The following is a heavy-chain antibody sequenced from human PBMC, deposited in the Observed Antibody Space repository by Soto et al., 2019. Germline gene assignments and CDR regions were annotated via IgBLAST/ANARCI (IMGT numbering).Heavy chain of an antibody. CDR2: ISSSSSVI. V-gene: IGHV3-48*01. D-gene: IGHD7-27*01. J-gene: IGHJ6*03. CDR3: ARDLSWGSNWYYYMDV. Sequence: EVQLVESGGGLVQPGGSLRLSCATSGFIISDCAMNWVRQAPGKGLEWVSYISSSSSVIDYSDSLKGRFTVSRDNARNSLYLQMNSLRAEDTAVYYCARDLSWGSNWYYYMDVWGKGTTVTVSS. CDR1: GFIISDCA.